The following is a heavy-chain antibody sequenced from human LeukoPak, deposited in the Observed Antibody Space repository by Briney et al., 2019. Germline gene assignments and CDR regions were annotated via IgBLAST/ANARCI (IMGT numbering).Heavy chain of an antibody. J-gene: IGHJ4*02. D-gene: IGHD6-19*01. CDR1: GFTFRSYA. V-gene: IGHV3-23*01. CDR3: AKDSFPCSSCWFYFDF. Sequence: GGSLRLSCAASGFTFRSYAMSWVRQAPGKGLEWVSGISGSGGSTQSADSVKGRFSISRDNSKNTLSLQMHSMRAEDQAVYYCAKDSFPCSSCWFYFDFWGQGTLVPV. CDR2: ISGSGGST.